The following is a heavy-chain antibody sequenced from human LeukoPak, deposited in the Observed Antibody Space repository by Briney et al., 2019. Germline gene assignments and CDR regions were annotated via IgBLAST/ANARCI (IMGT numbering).Heavy chain of an antibody. D-gene: IGHD6-19*01. CDR3: AKGSGSGWYGWFAP. CDR2: IEASGGAT. J-gene: IGHJ5*02. V-gene: IGHV3-23*01. CDR1: GFSFSAYA. Sequence: GGSLRLSCAASGFSFSAYAMYWVRQAPGKGLEWVPSIEASGGATYYADSVKGRFTISRDNSKNTFYLQMNSLRADDTAVYYCAKGSGSGWYGWFAPWGQGTLVTVSS.